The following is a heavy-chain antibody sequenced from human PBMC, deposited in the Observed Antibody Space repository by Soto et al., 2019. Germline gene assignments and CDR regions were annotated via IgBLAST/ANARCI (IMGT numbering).Heavy chain of an antibody. J-gene: IGHJ5*02. D-gene: IGHD6-13*01. CDR3: ARQREEEVVHPPLIKYSSSWYAGGDWFDP. CDR2: IYYSGST. CDR1: GGSISSGGYY. V-gene: IGHV4-31*03. Sequence: TLSLTCTVSGGSISSGGYYWSWIRQHPGKGLEWIGYIYYSGSTYYNPSLKSRVTISVDTSKNQFSLKLSSVTAADTAVYYCARQREEEVVHPPLIKYSSSWYAGGDWFDPWGQGTLVTVSS.